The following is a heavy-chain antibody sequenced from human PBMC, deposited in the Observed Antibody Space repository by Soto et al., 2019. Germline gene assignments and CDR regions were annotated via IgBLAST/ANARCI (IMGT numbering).Heavy chain of an antibody. Sequence: ASVKVSCKASGYTFTGYGISWVRQAPGQGLGWMGWISAYNGNTNYAQKLQGRVTMTTHTSTSTAYMELRSLRSDDTAVYYCARKAATEAFDIWGQGTMVTVSS. CDR2: ISAYNGNT. V-gene: IGHV1-18*01. CDR3: ARKAATEAFDI. J-gene: IGHJ3*02. CDR1: GYTFTGYG. D-gene: IGHD2-15*01.